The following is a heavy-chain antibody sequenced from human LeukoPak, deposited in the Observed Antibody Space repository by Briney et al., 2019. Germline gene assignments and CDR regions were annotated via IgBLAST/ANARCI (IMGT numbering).Heavy chain of an antibody. D-gene: IGHD6-13*01. CDR3: ARAASTGTVDY. CDR1: GFTFSSYA. J-gene: IGHJ4*02. CDR2: ISGSGGST. V-gene: IGHV3-23*01. Sequence: GGSLRLSCAASGFTFSSYAMSWVRQAPGKGLEWVSAISGSGGSTYYADSVKGRFTISRDNAKNSLYLQMNSLRAEDTALYYCARAASTGTVDYWGQGTLVTVSS.